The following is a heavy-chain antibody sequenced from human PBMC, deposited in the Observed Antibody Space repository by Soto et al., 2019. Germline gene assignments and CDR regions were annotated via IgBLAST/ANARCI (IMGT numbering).Heavy chain of an antibody. CDR1: GFSFSDYE. V-gene: IGHV3-48*03. CDR3: ARDTPQAELHX. CDR2: ISRDGETT. J-gene: IGHJ4*02. Sequence: GGSLILSFEASGFSFSDYEMNWVRQFPGEGLEWVAYISRDGETTFYADSVEVRFVVSRDNAKNSLFLQMDRLTGDDTAVYFCARDTPQAELHXWGQGSRVTVSX. D-gene: IGHD1-7*01.